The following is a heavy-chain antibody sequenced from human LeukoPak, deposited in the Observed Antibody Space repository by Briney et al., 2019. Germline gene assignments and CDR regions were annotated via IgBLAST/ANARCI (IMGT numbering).Heavy chain of an antibody. CDR1: GFTFSSYD. Sequence: GGSLRLSCAVSGFTFSSYDMSWVRQAPGKGLEWVSDISGSGGSTYYADSVKGRFTISRDNSKNTLYLQMNSLRAEDTAVYYCAKDTLSYCGGDCPFDYWGQGTLVTVSS. J-gene: IGHJ4*02. CDR2: ISGSGGST. CDR3: AKDTLSYCGGDCPFDY. V-gene: IGHV3-23*01. D-gene: IGHD2-21*02.